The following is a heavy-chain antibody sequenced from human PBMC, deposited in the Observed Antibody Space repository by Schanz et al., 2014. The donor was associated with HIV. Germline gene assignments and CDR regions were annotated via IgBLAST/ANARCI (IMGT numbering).Heavy chain of an antibody. V-gene: IGHV3-23*01. Sequence: EVQLLESGGGLVQAGGSLRLSCAASGFTFKSYAMSWVRQAPGKGLERVSAISATGGSTYYADSVKGRLTISRDNSKNTLYLQMNSLRAEDTAVYYCAREREESIAYYYYGMDVWGQGTAVTVSS. J-gene: IGHJ6*02. CDR1: GFTFKSYA. D-gene: IGHD1-26*01. CDR2: ISATGGST. CDR3: AREREESIAYYYYGMDV.